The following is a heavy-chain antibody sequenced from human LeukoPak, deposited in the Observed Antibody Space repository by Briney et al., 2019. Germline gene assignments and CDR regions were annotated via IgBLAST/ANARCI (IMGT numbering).Heavy chain of an antibody. J-gene: IGHJ4*02. CDR2: INPSGGST. D-gene: IGHD3-22*01. CDR1: GYTFTSYY. V-gene: IGHV1-46*01. Sequence: GASVKVSCKASGYTFTSYYMHWVRQAPGQGLEWMGIINPSGGSTSYAQKFQGRVTIIRDTSASTAYMELSSLRSEDTAVYYCARSAGYYDSSGHYPADYWGQGTLVTVSS. CDR3: ARSAGYYDSSGHYPADY.